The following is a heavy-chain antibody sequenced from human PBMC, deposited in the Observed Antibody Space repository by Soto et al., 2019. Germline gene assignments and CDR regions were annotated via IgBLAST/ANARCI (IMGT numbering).Heavy chain of an antibody. J-gene: IGHJ4*02. V-gene: IGHV4-30-2*01. D-gene: IGHD4-17*01. CDR3: AREAGDSIFDY. Sequence: SETLSLTCAVSGGSISSGGYSWSWIRQPPGKGLEWIGYIYHSGSTYYNPSLKSRVTISVDRSKNQFSLKLSSVTAADTAVYYCAREAGDSIFDYWGQGTLVTSP. CDR1: GGSISSGGYS. CDR2: IYHSGST.